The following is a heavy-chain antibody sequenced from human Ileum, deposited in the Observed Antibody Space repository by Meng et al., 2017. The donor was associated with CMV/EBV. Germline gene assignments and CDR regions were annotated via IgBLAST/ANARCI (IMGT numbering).Heavy chain of an antibody. CDR2: IYYSGTT. Sequence: QVRLQESGPELVKPSPTLSPTCTVSGGSISSGDYYWTWIRQPPGKGLEWIGYIYYSGTTYYNPSLKSRVSISVDTSRNQFSLQLSSVTAADTAVYYCARRSSGLFDYWGQGILVTVSS. J-gene: IGHJ4*02. CDR3: ARRSSGLFDY. D-gene: IGHD6-13*01. V-gene: IGHV4-30-4*08. CDR1: GGSISSGDYY.